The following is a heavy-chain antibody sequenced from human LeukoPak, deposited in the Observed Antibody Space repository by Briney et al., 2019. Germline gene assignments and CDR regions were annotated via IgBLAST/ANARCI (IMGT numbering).Heavy chain of an antibody. CDR2: ISSSSSTI. D-gene: IGHD3-22*01. CDR3: ARARYDSSGYHLFDY. CDR1: GFTFGSYS. J-gene: IGHJ4*02. V-gene: IGHV3-48*02. Sequence: GGSLRLSCAASGFTFGSYSMTWVRQAPGKGLEWVSYISSSSSTIYYADSVKGRFTISRDNAKNSLYLQMNSLRDEDTAVYYCARARYDSSGYHLFDYWGQGTLVTVSS.